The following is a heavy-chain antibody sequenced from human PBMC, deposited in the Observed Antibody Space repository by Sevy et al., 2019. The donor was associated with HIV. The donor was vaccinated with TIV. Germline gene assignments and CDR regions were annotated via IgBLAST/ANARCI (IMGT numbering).Heavy chain of an antibody. J-gene: IGHJ1*01. CDR1: GGSISSSSYY. CDR2: IYYSGST. V-gene: IGHV4-39*01. CDR3: ARGDIVVVVAATVTGYFQH. D-gene: IGHD2-15*01. Sequence: SETLSLTCTVSGGSISSSSYYWGWIRQPPGKGLEWIGSIYYSGSTYYNPSLKSQVTISVDTSKNQFSLKLSSVTAADTAVYYCARGDIVVVVAATVTGYFQHWGQGTLVTVSS.